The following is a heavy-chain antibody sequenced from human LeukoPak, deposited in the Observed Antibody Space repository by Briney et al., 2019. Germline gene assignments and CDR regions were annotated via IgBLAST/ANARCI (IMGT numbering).Heavy chain of an antibody. CDR1: GGSISSYY. J-gene: IGHJ4*02. D-gene: IGHD3-9*01. CDR2: IYYSGST. Sequence: SETLSLTCTVSGGSISSYYWGWIRQPPGKGLEWIGYIYYSGSTNYNPSLKSRVTISVDTSKNQFSLKLSSVTAADTAVYYCARDPPHYDILTGYYRFDYWGQGTLVTVSS. CDR3: ARDPPHYDILTGYYRFDY. V-gene: IGHV4-59*12.